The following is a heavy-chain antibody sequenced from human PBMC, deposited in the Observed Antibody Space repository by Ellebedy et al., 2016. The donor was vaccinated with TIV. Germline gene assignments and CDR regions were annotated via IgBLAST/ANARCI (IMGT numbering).Heavy chain of an antibody. CDR3: ARAGEYCDFPQNCYAMDV. CDR1: GFAVSSNY. Sequence: GESLKISCAASGFAVSSNYMTWVRQAPGRGLELVSLIYSDGNTNYADSVRGRFTISRDSSKNTLDLQMNSLRAEDTAVYYCARAGEYCDFPQNCYAMDVWGQGTTVTVS. D-gene: IGHD2/OR15-2a*01. V-gene: IGHV3-53*01. J-gene: IGHJ6*02. CDR2: IYSDGNT.